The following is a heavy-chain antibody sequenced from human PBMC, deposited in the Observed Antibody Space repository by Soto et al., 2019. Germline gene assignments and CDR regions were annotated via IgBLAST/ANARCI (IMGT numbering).Heavy chain of an antibody. J-gene: IGHJ6*02. CDR1: GFTFSSYW. CDR3: ARNGERDVVVPAAIGGAYYYYGMDV. D-gene: IGHD2-2*01. CDR2: INSDGSST. V-gene: IGHV3-74*01. Sequence: GGSLRLSCAASGFTFSSYWMHWVRQAPGKGLVWVSRINSDGSSTSYADSVKGRFTISRDNAKNTLYLQMNSLRAEDTAVYYCARNGERDVVVPAAIGGAYYYYGMDVWGQGTTVTVSS.